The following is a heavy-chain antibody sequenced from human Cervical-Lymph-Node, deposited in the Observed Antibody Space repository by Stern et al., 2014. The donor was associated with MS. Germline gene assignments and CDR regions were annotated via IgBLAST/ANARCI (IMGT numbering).Heavy chain of an antibody. J-gene: IGHJ4*02. Sequence: QVQLMQSGTEVKKPGASVKVSCKVSGHTLTELSIHWVRQSPGEGLEWMGGFDPEDGEFIYAQKFQGRVTMTEDTSTDTAYMNLRSLRSDDTAVYYCATDLGAGKWGQGTLVTVSS. V-gene: IGHV1-24*01. D-gene: IGHD3-10*01. CDR3: ATDLGAGK. CDR1: GHTLTELS. CDR2: FDPEDGEF.